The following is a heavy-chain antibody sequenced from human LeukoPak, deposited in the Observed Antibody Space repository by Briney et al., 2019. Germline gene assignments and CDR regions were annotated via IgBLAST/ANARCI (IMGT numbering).Heavy chain of an antibody. CDR2: ISGSGGST. Sequence: GGSLRLSCAASGFTFSSYGMSWVRQAPGKGLEWVSAISGSGGSTYYADSVKGRFTISRDNSKNTLYLQMNSLRAEDTAVYYCAKAGGEIYSYGYYEFDYWGQGTLVTVSS. CDR1: GFTFSSYG. CDR3: AKAGGEIYSYGYYEFDY. D-gene: IGHD5-18*01. J-gene: IGHJ4*02. V-gene: IGHV3-23*01.